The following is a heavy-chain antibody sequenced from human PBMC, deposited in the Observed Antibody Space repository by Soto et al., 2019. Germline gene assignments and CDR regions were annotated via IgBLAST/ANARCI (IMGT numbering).Heavy chain of an antibody. V-gene: IGHV3-23*01. CDR2: ISGSGGST. CDR1: GFTFSSYA. CDR3: ATFGRYFDWLFGVVGY. Sequence: PGGSLRLSCAASGFTFSSYAMSWVRQAPGKGLEWVSAISGSGGSTYYADSVKGRFTISRDNSKNTLYLQMNSLRAEDTAVYYCATFGRYFDWLFGVVGYWGQGTPVTVSS. J-gene: IGHJ4*02. D-gene: IGHD3-9*01.